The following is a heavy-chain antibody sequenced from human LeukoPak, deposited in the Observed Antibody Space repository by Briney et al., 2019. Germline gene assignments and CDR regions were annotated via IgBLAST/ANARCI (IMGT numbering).Heavy chain of an antibody. CDR2: TYYRSKLYN. D-gene: IGHD3-22*01. J-gene: IGHJ4*02. Sequence: SQTLSLTCAISGDSVSSNSAAWNWIRQSPSRGLEWLGRTYYRSKLYNDYAVSVKSRITIKPDTSKNQFSLQLNSVTPEDTAVYYCATGGVHYYDSSADYWGQGTLVTVSS. CDR1: GDSVSSNSAA. V-gene: IGHV6-1*01. CDR3: ATGGVHYYDSSADY.